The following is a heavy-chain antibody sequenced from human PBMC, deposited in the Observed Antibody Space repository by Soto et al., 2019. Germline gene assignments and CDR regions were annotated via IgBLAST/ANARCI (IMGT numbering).Heavy chain of an antibody. Sequence: EVQLVESGGGLVKPGGSLRLSCAASGFTFSSYSMNWVRQAPGKGLEWVSSISSSSSYIYYADSVKGRFTISRDNAKNSLYLQMNSLRAEDTAVYYCAREQLEPATDYWGQGTLVTVSS. V-gene: IGHV3-21*01. J-gene: IGHJ4*02. D-gene: IGHD1-1*01. CDR3: AREQLEPATDY. CDR2: ISSSSSYI. CDR1: GFTFSSYS.